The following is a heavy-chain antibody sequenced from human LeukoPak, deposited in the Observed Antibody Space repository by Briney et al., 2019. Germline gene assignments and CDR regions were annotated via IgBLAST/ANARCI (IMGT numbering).Heavy chain of an antibody. CDR2: IYHSGST. CDR3: ARAPEVRGVISGYYYYGMDV. V-gene: IGHV4-30-2*01. Sequence: PSQTLSLTCAVSGGSISSGGYSWSWIRQPPGKGLEWIGYIYHSGSTYYNPSLKSRVTISVDRSKNQFSQKLSSVTAADTAVYYCARAPEVRGVISGYYYYGMDVWGQGTTVTVSS. CDR1: GGSISSGGYS. D-gene: IGHD3-10*01. J-gene: IGHJ6*02.